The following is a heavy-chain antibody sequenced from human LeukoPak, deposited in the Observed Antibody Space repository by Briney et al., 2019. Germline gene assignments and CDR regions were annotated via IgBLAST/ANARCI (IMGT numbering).Heavy chain of an antibody. CDR2: INHSGST. J-gene: IGHJ4*02. D-gene: IGHD1-7*01. CDR1: GGSFSGYY. V-gene: IGHV4-34*01. CDR3: ARDPPAGTSPY. Sequence: SETLSLTCAVYGGSFSGYYWSWIRQPPGKGLEWIGEINHSGSTNYNPSLKSRVTISVDTSKNQFSLKLSSVTATDTAVYYCARDPPAGTSPYWGQGTLVTVSS.